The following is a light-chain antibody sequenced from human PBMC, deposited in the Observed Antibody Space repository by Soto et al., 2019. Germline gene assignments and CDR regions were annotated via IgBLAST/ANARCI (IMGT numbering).Light chain of an antibody. J-gene: IGKJ1*01. CDR1: QSVSSS. V-gene: IGKV3-15*01. CDR2: DAS. Sequence: EIVMTQSPATLSVSPGETATLSCRASQSVSSSLAWYQQKPGQAPRLLIPDASTRAAGLPARFSGSGSGTEFTLTISSLQSEDFAVYFCQQSNNWPKTFGQGTKVEMK. CDR3: QQSNNWPKT.